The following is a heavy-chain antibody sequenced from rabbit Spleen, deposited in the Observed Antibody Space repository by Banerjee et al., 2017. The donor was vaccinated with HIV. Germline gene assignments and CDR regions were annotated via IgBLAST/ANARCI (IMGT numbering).Heavy chain of an antibody. J-gene: IGHJ4*01. CDR2: IYTGGSGGI. V-gene: IGHV1S40*01. CDR3: ARDEADYNGYGFRYFRL. Sequence: QSLEESGGDLVKPGASLTLTCTASGFDLSSYYYMYWVRQAPGKGLEWIGTIYTGGSGGIYYANWAKGRFTISKTSSTTVTLQMTSLTAADTATYFCARDEADYNGYGFRYFRLWGPGTLVTVS. CDR1: GFDLSSYYY. D-gene: IGHD6-1*01.